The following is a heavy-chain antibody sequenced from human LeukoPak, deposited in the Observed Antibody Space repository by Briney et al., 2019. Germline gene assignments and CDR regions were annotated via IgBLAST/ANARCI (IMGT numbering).Heavy chain of an antibody. V-gene: IGHV4-38-2*02. D-gene: IGHD6-19*01. CDR2: IYHSGST. J-gene: IGHJ4*02. CDR3: ATYSSGWPYAVGD. Sequence: SETLSLTCTVSGYSISSVYYWGWIRQPPGKGLEWIGCIYHSGSTYYTPSLKSRVTISVDTSSNHFSLRLSSVTGADTAVYYCATYSSGWPYAVGDWGQGTLVTVSS. CDR1: GYSISSVYY.